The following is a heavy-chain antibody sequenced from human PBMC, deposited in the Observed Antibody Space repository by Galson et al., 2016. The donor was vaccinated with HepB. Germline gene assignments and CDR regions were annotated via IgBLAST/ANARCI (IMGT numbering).Heavy chain of an antibody. CDR3: AGHSSSYYFDY. J-gene: IGHJ4*02. D-gene: IGHD6-13*01. Sequence: SVKVSCKASGGSFSTYAISWVRQAPGQGLEWMGDIIPIFGTANYAQNFQGRVTITADKSTSTAYMEMSSLRSDDTAVYYCAGHSSSYYFDYWGQGTLVTVSS. CDR2: IIPIFGTA. V-gene: IGHV1-69*06. CDR1: GGSFSTYA.